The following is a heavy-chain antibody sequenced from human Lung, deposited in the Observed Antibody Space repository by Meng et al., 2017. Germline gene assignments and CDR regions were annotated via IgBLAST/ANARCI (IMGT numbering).Heavy chain of an antibody. V-gene: IGHV3-74*01. CDR1: GFILSSYW. CDR3: AKVGYYDSSNYYAYFQH. D-gene: IGHD3-22*01. Sequence: LVGVGGGLVKPGGSLSLSCAASGFILSSYWMHWVRQAPGRGLVWISRINSDGSDTSYADSVKGRFTISRDNARNTLYLQMNSLRVEDTAVYYCAKVGYYDSSNYYAYFQHWGQGTLVTVSS. J-gene: IGHJ1*01. CDR2: INSDGSDT.